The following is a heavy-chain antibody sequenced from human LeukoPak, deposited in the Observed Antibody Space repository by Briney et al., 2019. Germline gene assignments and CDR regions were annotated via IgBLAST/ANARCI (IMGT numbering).Heavy chain of an antibody. V-gene: IGHV1-69*01. CDR3: ARGGSSSKAFDI. J-gene: IGHJ3*02. Sequence: ASVTVSCKASGGTFSSYAISWVRQAPGQGLEWMGGIIPIFGTANYAQKFQGRVTITADESTSAAYMELSSLRSEDTAVYYCARGGSSSKAFDIWGQGTMVTVS. CDR2: IIPIFGTA. CDR1: GGTFSSYA. D-gene: IGHD6-6*01.